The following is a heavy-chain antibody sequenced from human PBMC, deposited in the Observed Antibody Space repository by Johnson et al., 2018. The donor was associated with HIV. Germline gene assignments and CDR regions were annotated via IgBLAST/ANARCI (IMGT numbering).Heavy chain of an antibody. V-gene: IGHV3-30*02. CDR2: IRYDGSNK. J-gene: IGHJ3*02. Sequence: QVQLVESGGGLVQPGGSLRLSCAASGFTFSSYWMHWVRQAPGKGLEWVAFIRYDGSNKYYADSVKGRFTISRDNSKNTLYLQMNSLRAEDTAVYYCAKEEEDAFDIWGQGTVVTVSS. CDR3: AKEEEDAFDI. CDR1: GFTFSSYW.